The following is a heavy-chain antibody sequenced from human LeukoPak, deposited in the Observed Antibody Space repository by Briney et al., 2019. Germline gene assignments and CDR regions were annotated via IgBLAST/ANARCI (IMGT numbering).Heavy chain of an antibody. CDR3: ARGPTVTTDY. D-gene: IGHD4-17*01. CDR1: GGSVSSGSYF. CDR2: MSYGGSS. Sequence: PSETLSLTCSVSGGSVSSGSYFWNWFRQPPGKGLQWIGHMSYGGSSKNNPSLKGRVTISVDTSKNQFSLRLTSVTAADTAVYYCARGPTVTTDYWGQGTLVTVSS. V-gene: IGHV4-61*01. J-gene: IGHJ4*02.